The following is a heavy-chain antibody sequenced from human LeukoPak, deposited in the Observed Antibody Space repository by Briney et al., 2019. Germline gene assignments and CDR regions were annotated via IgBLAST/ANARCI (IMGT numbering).Heavy chain of an antibody. CDR1: GFSFTIYW. J-gene: IGHJ3*02. D-gene: IGHD3-22*01. V-gene: IGHV3-64D*09. Sequence: PGGSLRLSCAASGFSFTIYWMHCVRQAPGKGLLCVSHISSNGGSTYYADSVKGRFTISRDNSKNTLYLQMSSLRAEDTAVYYCVKGPNYYDSSGRPPFDIWGQGTMVTVSS. CDR2: ISSNGGST. CDR3: VKGPNYYDSSGRPPFDI.